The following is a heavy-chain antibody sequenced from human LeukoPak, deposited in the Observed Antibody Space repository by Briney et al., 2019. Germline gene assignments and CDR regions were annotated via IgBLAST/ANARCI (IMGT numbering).Heavy chain of an antibody. Sequence: PGGSLRLSCTVSGFTVSSNSMSWVRQAPGKGLEWVAVISYDGSNEYYAGSVKGRFTISRDSSKNTLYLQMNSLRAEDTAVYYCARAGGHYNWNFGDAIDIWGQGTMVTVSS. CDR2: ISYDGSNE. CDR3: ARAGGHYNWNFGDAIDI. D-gene: IGHD1-20*01. J-gene: IGHJ3*02. V-gene: IGHV3-30*04. CDR1: GFTVSSNS.